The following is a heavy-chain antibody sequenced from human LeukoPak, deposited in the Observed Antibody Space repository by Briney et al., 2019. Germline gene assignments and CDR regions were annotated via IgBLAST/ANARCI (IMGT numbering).Heavy chain of an antibody. CDR2: IYTSRST. CDR1: GGSISSGSYY. V-gene: IGHV4-61*02. CDR3: ARTVVPAASFDY. D-gene: IGHD2-2*01. Sequence: SETLSLTCTVSGGSISSGSYYWSWIRQPAGKGLEWIGRIYTSRSTNYNPSLKSRVTISVDTSKNQFSLKLSSVTAADTAVYYCARTVVPAASFDYWGQGTLVTVSS. J-gene: IGHJ4*02.